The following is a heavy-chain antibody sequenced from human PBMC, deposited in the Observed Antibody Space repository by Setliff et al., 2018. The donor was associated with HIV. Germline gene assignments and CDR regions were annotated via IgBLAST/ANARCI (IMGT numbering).Heavy chain of an antibody. D-gene: IGHD3-16*01. CDR1: GYTFTDHY. CDR2: VSPKYGAT. V-gene: IGHV1-69-2*01. J-gene: IGHJ4*02. Sequence: ASVKVSCKTSGYTFTDHYINWLQQAPGKGFQWMGRVSPKYGATNYAEKFQGKVTITADASKDTVYIELRSLRYEDTAQYYCVVGAFSWGKYYWGQGTQVTV. CDR3: VVGAFSWGKYY.